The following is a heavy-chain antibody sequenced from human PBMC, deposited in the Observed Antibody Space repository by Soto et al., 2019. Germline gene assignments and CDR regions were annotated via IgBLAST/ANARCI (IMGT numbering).Heavy chain of an antibody. CDR1: GYTFSTDW. CDR3: ARHPYCSSTTCSADYNFYGVDV. V-gene: IGHV5-51*01. D-gene: IGHD2-2*01. J-gene: IGHJ6*02. CDR2: IFPEDSDT. Sequence: PGESLKISCRASGYTFSTDWIGWVRHTPGKGLEWVGIIFPEDSDTRYSPSFQGRVTISADKSTSTAYLQWGSLRASDSAIYYCARHPYCSSTTCSADYNFYGVDVWGQGTTVTVSS.